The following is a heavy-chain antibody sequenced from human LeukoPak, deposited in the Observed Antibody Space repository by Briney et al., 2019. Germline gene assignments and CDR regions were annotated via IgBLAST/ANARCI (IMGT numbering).Heavy chain of an antibody. CDR2: IYYSGST. CDR1: GYSISSGYY. J-gene: IGHJ6*03. V-gene: IGHV4-61*01. Sequence: SETLSLTCTVSGYSISSGYYWSWIRQPPGKGLEWIGYIYYSGSTKYNPSLKSRVTISVDTSKNQFSLRLSSVTAADTAVYYCARDWGVSARPGYMDVWGKGTTVTVSS. D-gene: IGHD6-6*01. CDR3: ARDWGVSARPGYMDV.